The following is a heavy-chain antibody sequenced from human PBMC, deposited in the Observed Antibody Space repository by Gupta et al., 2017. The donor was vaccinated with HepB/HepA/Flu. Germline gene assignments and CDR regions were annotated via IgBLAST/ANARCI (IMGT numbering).Heavy chain of an antibody. CDR3: ARGGYCSTTTCYDDAFDI. J-gene: IGHJ3*02. CDR1: GFTFSNFV. Sequence: VQLVESGGGVVQPGKSLRLSCAASGFTFSNFVMPWVRQAPGRGLEWVAVVWYDGSRKSYADCVKGRFTISRDNSKNTLYLQRNSLRAEDTAVYYCARGGYCSTTTCYDDAFDIWGQGTMLTVSS. V-gene: IGHV3-33*01. CDR2: VWYDGSRK. D-gene: IGHD2-2*01.